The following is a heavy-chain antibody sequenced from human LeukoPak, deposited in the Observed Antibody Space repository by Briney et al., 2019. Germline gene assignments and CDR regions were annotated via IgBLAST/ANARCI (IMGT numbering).Heavy chain of an antibody. Sequence: GGSLRLSCAASGFTFSSYAMNWVRQAPGKGLEWVSVVSGSGGPTFYADCVRGRFTISRDNSKNTLYLQMNGLRAEDTAVYYCARRLGSGSYYFDYWGQGTLVTVSS. CDR3: ARRLGSGSYYFDY. CDR1: GFTFSSYA. CDR2: VSGSGGPT. J-gene: IGHJ4*02. V-gene: IGHV3-23*01. D-gene: IGHD6-19*01.